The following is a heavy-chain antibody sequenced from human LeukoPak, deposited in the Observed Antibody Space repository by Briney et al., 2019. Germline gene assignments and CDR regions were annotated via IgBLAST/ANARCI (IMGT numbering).Heavy chain of an antibody. V-gene: IGHV3-74*01. CDR1: GFTVNSYW. J-gene: IGHJ4*02. CDR2: INSDGSAT. CDR3: ARDRAWNYFDY. D-gene: IGHD3-3*01. Sequence: GGSLRLSCAVSGFTVNSYWMHWVRQGPGKGLVWVSHINSDGSATGYADSVKGRFTISRDSAKNTLYLEMNNLRAEDTAVYYCARDRAWNYFDYWGQGTLVTVSS.